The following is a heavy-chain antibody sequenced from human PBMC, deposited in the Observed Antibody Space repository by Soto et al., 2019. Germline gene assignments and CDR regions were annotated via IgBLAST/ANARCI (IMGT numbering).Heavy chain of an antibody. D-gene: IGHD3-10*01. V-gene: IGHV4-59*08. CDR2: IYYSGST. CDR1: CGSISSYY. Sequence: SETLSLTCTVSCGSISSYYWSWIRQPTGKGLEWIGYIYYSGSTNYNPSLKSRVTISVDTSKNQFSLKLSSVTAADTAVYYCARRTVQGVNYYYYYYGMDVWGQGTTVTVSS. J-gene: IGHJ6*02. CDR3: ARRTVQGVNYYYYYYGMDV.